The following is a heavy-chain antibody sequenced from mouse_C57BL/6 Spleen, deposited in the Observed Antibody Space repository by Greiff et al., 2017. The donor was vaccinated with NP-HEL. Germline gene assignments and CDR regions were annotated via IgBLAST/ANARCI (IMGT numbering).Heavy chain of an antibody. Sequence: VKLMESGPGLVQPSQSLSITCTVSGFSLTSYGVHWVRQSPGKGLEWLGVIWSGGSTDYNAAFISRLSISKDNSKSQVFFKMNSLQADDTAIYYCARNALYGYDAFDYWGQGTTLTVSS. CDR3: ARNALYGYDAFDY. CDR1: GFSLTSYG. J-gene: IGHJ2*01. CDR2: IWSGGST. V-gene: IGHV2-2*01. D-gene: IGHD2-2*01.